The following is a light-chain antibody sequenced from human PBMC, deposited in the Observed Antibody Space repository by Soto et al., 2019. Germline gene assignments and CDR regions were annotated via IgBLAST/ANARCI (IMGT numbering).Light chain of an antibody. CDR1: QSVGSY. CDR2: DAF. V-gene: IGKV3-11*01. Sequence: EIVLTQSPATLSLYPGERATLSCRASQSVGSYLAWYQQKPGQAPRLLIYDAFNRATGIPARFSGSGSGTDFTLTISSLEPEDFAVYYCQQYNNWPPITFGQGTRLEIK. J-gene: IGKJ5*01. CDR3: QQYNNWPPIT.